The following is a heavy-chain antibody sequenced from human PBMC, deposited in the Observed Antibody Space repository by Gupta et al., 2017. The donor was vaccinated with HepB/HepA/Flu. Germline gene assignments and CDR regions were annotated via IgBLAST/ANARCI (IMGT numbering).Heavy chain of an antibody. CDR1: GGSISSSSYY. J-gene: IGHJ6*02. CDR3: ARQGIAAAGTRYYYYGMDV. CDR2: IYDSGST. Sequence: QLQLQESGPGLVKPSETLSLTCTVSGGSISSSSYYWGWIRQPPGKGLEWIGSIYDSGSTYYNPSLKSRVTISVDTSKNQFSLKLSSVTAADTAVYYCARQGIAAAGTRYYYYGMDVWGQGTTVTVSS. V-gene: IGHV4-39*01. D-gene: IGHD6-13*01.